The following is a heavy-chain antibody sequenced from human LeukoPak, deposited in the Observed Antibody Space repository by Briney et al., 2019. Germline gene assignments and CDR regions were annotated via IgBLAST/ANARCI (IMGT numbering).Heavy chain of an antibody. Sequence: GGSLRLSCAASGFTFSSYAMSWVRQAPGKGPECVSAISGDGVSPYYADSVRGRFTISRDNSKNTLYLQMNSLRVEDTAVYFCARDPGAFPYFFDSWGQGTLVTVSS. CDR3: ARDPGAFPYFFDS. CDR2: ISGDGVSP. V-gene: IGHV3-23*01. CDR1: GFTFSSYA. D-gene: IGHD4/OR15-4a*01. J-gene: IGHJ4*02.